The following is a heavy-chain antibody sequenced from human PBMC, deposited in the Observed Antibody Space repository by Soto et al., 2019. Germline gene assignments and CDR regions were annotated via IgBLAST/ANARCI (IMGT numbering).Heavy chain of an antibody. D-gene: IGHD1-26*01. CDR2: SRNKGSGYTI. Sequence: GGSLRLSCAVSGFDLSDHFMDWVRQAPGKGLEWLGRSRNKGSGYTIEYAASVRGRFTISREDAKNSVYLQMRSLKTEDTAVYFCTSYRVGRIGYDFWGQGTLVTVSS. V-gene: IGHV3-72*01. J-gene: IGHJ4*02. CDR1: GFDLSDHF. CDR3: TSYRVGRIGYDF.